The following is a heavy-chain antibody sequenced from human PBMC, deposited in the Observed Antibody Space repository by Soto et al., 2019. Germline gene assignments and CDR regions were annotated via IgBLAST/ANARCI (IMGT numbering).Heavy chain of an antibody. CDR1: GFTFSNAW. V-gene: IGHV3-15*01. D-gene: IGHD2-2*01. Sequence: AGGSLRLSCAASGFTFSNAWMSWVRQAPGKGLEWVGRIKSKTDGGTTDYAAPVKGRFTISRDDSKNTLYLQMNSLRTEDTAVYYCTTDKSHIVVVPAATNYYYYYYMDVWGKGTTVTVSS. J-gene: IGHJ6*03. CDR3: TTDKSHIVVVPAATNYYYYYYMDV. CDR2: IKSKTDGGTT.